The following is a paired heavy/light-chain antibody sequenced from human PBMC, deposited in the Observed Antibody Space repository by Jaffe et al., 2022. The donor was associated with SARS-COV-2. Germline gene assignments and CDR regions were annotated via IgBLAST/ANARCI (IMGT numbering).Light chain of an antibody. CDR2: DAS. V-gene: IGKV3-20*01. Sequence: EIVLTQSPGTLSLSPGERATLSCRASQSVISGYLAWYQHKPGQAPRLLIYDASIRASGIPDRFSGSGSGTDFTLTISRLEPEDFAVFYCQQYSTSPVTFGGGTKVEIK. CDR1: QSVISGY. J-gene: IGKJ4*01. CDR3: QQYSTSPVT.
Heavy chain of an antibody. V-gene: IGHV3-23*01. CDR3: ANREARQWLLSRYFDH. D-gene: IGHD6-19*01. CDR1: GLSSPTYI. Sequence: EVQLLESGGGLVQPGGSLRLSCVASGLSSPTYIMSWVRQAPGKGLEWVSSISGTGTSTYYADSVKGRFTISRDNSRNTVYLQMDSLRVEDTAVYYCANREARQWLLSRYFDHWGQGTPVTVSS. J-gene: IGHJ4*02. CDR2: ISGTGTST.